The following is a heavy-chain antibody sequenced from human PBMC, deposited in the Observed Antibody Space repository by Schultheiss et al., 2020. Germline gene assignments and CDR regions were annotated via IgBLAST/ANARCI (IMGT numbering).Heavy chain of an antibody. CDR2: IYHTGTT. CDR1: GVSVSSTSW. CDR3: ARDRNGMDV. Sequence: SQTLSLTCVVSGVSVSSTSWWTWVRQPPGKGLEWVGEIYHTGTTNYRPSLKSRVTISVDMSANQFSLRLNSVTAADTAVYYCARDRNGMDVWGQGTTVTVSS. J-gene: IGHJ6*02. V-gene: IGHV4-4*02.